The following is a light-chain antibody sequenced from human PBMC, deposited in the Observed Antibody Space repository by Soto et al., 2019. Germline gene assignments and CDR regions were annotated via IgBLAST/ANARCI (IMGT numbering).Light chain of an antibody. CDR2: DVS. CDR1: SSDVGGYNY. V-gene: IGLV2-11*01. CDR3: YSYAGTSYV. J-gene: IGLJ1*01. Sequence: QSVLTQPRSVSGSPGQSVTISCTGTSSDVGGYNYVSWYQQHPGKAPKLMIYDVSKRPPGVPDRFSGSKSGNTASLTISGLQAEDEADYYSYSYAGTSYVFGAGTKVTV.